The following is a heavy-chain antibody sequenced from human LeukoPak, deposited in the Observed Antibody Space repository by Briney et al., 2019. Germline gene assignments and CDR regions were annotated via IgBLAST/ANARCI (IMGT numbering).Heavy chain of an antibody. J-gene: IGHJ4*02. V-gene: IGHV1-46*01. Sequence: ASVKASCKASGYTFTSYYMHWVRQAPGQGLEWMGIINPSGGSTSYAQKFQGRVTMTRDTSTSTVYMELSSLRSEDTAVYYCARDTEIIGGSGSYPIWGQGTLVTVSS. CDR2: INPSGGST. CDR1: GYTFTSYY. D-gene: IGHD3-10*01. CDR3: ARDTEIIGGSGSYPI.